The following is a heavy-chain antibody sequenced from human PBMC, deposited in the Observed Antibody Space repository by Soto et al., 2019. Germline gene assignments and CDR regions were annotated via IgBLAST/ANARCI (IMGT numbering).Heavy chain of an antibody. CDR3: ARSGGYGSGWYPDY. CDR1: GYSFTTYW. V-gene: IGHV5-51*01. J-gene: IGHJ4*02. D-gene: IGHD6-19*01. Sequence: GESLKISCKGSGYSFTTYWIGWVRQMPGKGLEWMGIIYPGDSDTKYSPSFQGQVTISADKSINTAYLQWGRLKASDTAMYFCARSGGYGSGWYPDYWGQGTLVTVSS. CDR2: IYPGDSDT.